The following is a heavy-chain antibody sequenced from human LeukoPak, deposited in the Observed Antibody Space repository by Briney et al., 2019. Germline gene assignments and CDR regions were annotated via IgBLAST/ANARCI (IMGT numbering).Heavy chain of an antibody. V-gene: IGHV3-23*01. Sequence: GWSLRLSCAASGFTFSSYAMSWVRQAPGKGLEWVSAISGSGGSTYYADSVKGRFTISRDNSKNTLYLQMNSLRAEDTAVYYCAKGRSGAYYDSSGAFDYWGQGTLVTVSS. CDR3: AKGRSGAYYDSSGAFDY. CDR1: GFTFSSYA. D-gene: IGHD3-22*01. J-gene: IGHJ4*02. CDR2: ISGSGGST.